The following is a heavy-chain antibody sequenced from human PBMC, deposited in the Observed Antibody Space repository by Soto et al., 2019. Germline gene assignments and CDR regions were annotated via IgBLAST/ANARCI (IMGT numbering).Heavy chain of an antibody. Sequence: PGGSLRLSCAASGFTLSSYSMNGVSHAARKGLAWVSYISSSSSTIYYADSVKGRSTISRDNAKNSLYLQMISLRDEHRAVYYCAKGGNYDSRCYYPRDFHYWGQGTVVNV. CDR2: ISSSSSTI. CDR3: AKGGNYDSRCYYPRDFHY. V-gene: IGHV3-48*02. D-gene: IGHD3-22*01. CDR1: GFTLSSYS. J-gene: IGHJ4*02.